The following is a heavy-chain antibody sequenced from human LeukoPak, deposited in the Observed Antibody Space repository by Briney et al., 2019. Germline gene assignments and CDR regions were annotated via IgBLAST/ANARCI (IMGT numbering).Heavy chain of an antibody. CDR2: IYHSGST. Sequence: SETLSLTCAVSGGSISSSNWWGWVRQPPGKGLEWIGEIYHSGSTNYNPSLKSRVTISVDKSKNQFSLKLSSVTAADTAVYYCARVPVVRGVMGGHFDYWGQGTLVTVSS. CDR1: GGSISSSNW. D-gene: IGHD3-10*01. V-gene: IGHV4-4*02. CDR3: ARVPVVRGVMGGHFDY. J-gene: IGHJ4*02.